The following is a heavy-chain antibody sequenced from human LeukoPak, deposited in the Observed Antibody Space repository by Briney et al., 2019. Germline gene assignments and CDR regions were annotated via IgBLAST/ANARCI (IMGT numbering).Heavy chain of an antibody. CDR2: IRSKAYGGAT. D-gene: IGHD3-22*01. CDR1: GFTFGGYG. Sequence: GRSLRLSCTASGFTFGGYGMNWFRQAPGKGLEWVGFIRSKAYGGATEYAASVKGRFTISRDDSKSIAYLQMNSLKTEDTAVYYCSRNAYSSAYLGLDYWGQGTLVTVSS. J-gene: IGHJ4*02. CDR3: SRNAYSSAYLGLDY. V-gene: IGHV3-49*03.